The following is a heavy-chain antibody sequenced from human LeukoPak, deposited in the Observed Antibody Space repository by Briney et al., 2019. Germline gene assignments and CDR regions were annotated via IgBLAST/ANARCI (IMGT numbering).Heavy chain of an antibody. CDR3: ARSTFGTTERTFDY. V-gene: IGHV3-7*04. J-gene: IGHJ4*02. CDR2: IKQDGSEI. Sequence: GGSLRLSCEASGSTFNNYWMNWVRQAPGKGLEWVANIKQDGSEIDYVDSVKGRFTISRDNAKSSLYLQMHSLRAEDTAVYYCARSTFGTTERTFDYWGQGTLVTVSS. D-gene: IGHD1-1*01. CDR1: GSTFNNYW.